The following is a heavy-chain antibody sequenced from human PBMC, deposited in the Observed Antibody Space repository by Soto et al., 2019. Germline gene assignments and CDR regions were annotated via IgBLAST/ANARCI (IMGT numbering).Heavy chain of an antibody. D-gene: IGHD6-19*01. Sequence: GGSLRLSCSASALTFSNYGMSWVRQAPGKGLEWVSVISGTGSSTYYADSVKGRFTISRDNSKNTLYLQMNSLRAEATAVYYFARVDISSGWRYDAFDIWGQGTMVTVSS. CDR1: ALTFSNYG. CDR2: ISGTGSST. J-gene: IGHJ3*02. V-gene: IGHV3-23*01. CDR3: ARVDISSGWRYDAFDI.